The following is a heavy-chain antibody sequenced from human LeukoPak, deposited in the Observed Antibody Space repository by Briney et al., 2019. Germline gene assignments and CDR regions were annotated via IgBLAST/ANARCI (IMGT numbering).Heavy chain of an antibody. J-gene: IGHJ4*02. V-gene: IGHV3-23*01. D-gene: IGHD5-18*01. Sequence: GSLRLSCEASGFTFGSHAMYWVRQAPGKGLEWVAGIFGSGGSPHYTDPVKGRFTISRDNSRNTVYLQINSLRAEDTAVYYCGKTTVGYSSGQKPAWPVDYWGQGTLVTVSS. CDR1: GFTFGSHA. CDR3: GKTTVGYSSGQKPAWPVDY. CDR2: IFGSGGSP.